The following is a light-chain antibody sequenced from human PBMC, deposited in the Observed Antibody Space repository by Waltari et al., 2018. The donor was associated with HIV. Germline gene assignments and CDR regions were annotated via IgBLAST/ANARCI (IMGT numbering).Light chain of an antibody. J-gene: IGLJ1*01. CDR2: RNN. V-gene: IGLV1-47*01. CDR3: AAWDDSLSGCYV. Sequence: QSVLTQPPSASGTPGQRVTIRCSGSSFNIGSNFVYWYQQLPGAAPKLLIYRNNQRPSGVRDRFSGSKSGSSASLAISGRRSEDEADYYCAAWDDSLSGCYVVGTGTKVTVL. CDR1: SFNIGSNF.